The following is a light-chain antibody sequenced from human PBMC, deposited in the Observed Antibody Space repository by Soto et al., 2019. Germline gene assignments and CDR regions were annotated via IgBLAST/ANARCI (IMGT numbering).Light chain of an antibody. CDR3: SSYTSSSIPYV. J-gene: IGLJ1*01. Sequence: LTQPASLSGSLGHPITISSTGTSSNVGGYNYVSWYQQHPGKAPKLMIYDVSNRPSGVSNRFSGSKSGSTASLTISGLQAEDEADYYCSSYTSSSIPYVFGTGTKVTVL. V-gene: IGLV2-14*01. CDR1: SSNVGGYNY. CDR2: DVS.